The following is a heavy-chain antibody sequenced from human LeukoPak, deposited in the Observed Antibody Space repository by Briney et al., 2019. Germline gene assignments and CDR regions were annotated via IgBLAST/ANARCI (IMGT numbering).Heavy chain of an antibody. CDR1: GGSFSGYF. Sequence: SETLSLTCAVYGGSFSGYFWSWIRQPPGKGLEWIGEIYHSGGTNYNPSLKSRVTISVDKSKNQFSLKLSSVTAADTAVYYCARDGRYCSGGSCLDWGQGTLVTVSS. CDR3: ARDGRYCSGGSCLD. V-gene: IGHV4-34*01. CDR2: IYHSGGT. D-gene: IGHD2-15*01. J-gene: IGHJ4*02.